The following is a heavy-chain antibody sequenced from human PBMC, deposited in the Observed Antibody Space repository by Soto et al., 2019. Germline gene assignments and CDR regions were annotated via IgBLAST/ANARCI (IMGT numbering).Heavy chain of an antibody. D-gene: IGHD2-8*01. V-gene: IGHV3-23*01. CDR2: ISGSGGHT. Sequence: GGSLRLSWTGSACSFFSYAMSWFRQAPGKGLEWVSTISGSGGHTYYADSVKGRCVVARDNDKNTVYLHMSSLTGEVTAVYFCAKIEMGWFAHWGQGTQVTV. J-gene: IGHJ5*02. CDR3: AKIEMGWFAH. CDR1: ACSFFSYA.